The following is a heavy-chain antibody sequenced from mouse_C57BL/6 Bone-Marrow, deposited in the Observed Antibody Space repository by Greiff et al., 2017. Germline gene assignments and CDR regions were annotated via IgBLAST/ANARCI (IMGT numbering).Heavy chain of an antibody. CDR2: IDPSDSYT. D-gene: IGHD1-1*01. Sequence: VQLQQPGAELVMPGASVKLSCKASGYTFTSYWMHWVKQRPGQGLEWIGEIDPSDSYTNYNQKFKGESTLTVDKSSSTAYMQLSSLTSEDSAVYYCARWYYGSKDYWGQGTTLTVSS. J-gene: IGHJ2*01. CDR3: ARWYYGSKDY. V-gene: IGHV1-69*01. CDR1: GYTFTSYW.